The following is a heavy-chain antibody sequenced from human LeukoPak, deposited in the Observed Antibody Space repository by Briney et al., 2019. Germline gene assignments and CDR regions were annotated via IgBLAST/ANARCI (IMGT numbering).Heavy chain of an antibody. CDR2: MNPNSGNT. Sequence: ASVKVSCKASGYTFTSYDINWVRQATGQGLEWMGWMNPNSGNTGYAQKFQGRVTMTRNTSISTAYMELRSLRSDDTAMYYCAREGAFYGDYYLDYWGQGTLVTVSS. J-gene: IGHJ4*02. D-gene: IGHD4-17*01. CDR1: GYTFTSYD. V-gene: IGHV1-8*01. CDR3: AREGAFYGDYYLDY.